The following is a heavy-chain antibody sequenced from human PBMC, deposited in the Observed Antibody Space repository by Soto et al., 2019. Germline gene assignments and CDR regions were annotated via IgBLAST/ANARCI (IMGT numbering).Heavy chain of an antibody. CDR2: ISGSGGST. D-gene: IGHD2-8*01. CDR3: AKVIGGTNGVFWDV. Sequence: EVQLLESGGGLVQPGGSLRLSCAASGFTFSSYAMSWVRQAPGKGLEWVSAISGSGGSTYYADSVKGRLTISRDNSKNTLYLQMNSLRAEDTAVYYCAKVIGGTNGVFWDVWGKGTTVTVSS. CDR1: GFTFSSYA. V-gene: IGHV3-23*01. J-gene: IGHJ6*04.